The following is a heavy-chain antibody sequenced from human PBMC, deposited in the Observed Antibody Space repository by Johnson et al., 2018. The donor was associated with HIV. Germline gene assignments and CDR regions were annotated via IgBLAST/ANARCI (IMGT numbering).Heavy chain of an antibody. V-gene: IGHV3-30*02. CDR3: AKDLVGNSGSYWDAFDV. Sequence: QMQLVESGGGVVQPGGSLRLSCAASGFTLRSYGMHCVRQAPGKGLAWVTFIRYDGSNKYYADSVKGRFTVSRDNSKNTLYLHMNSLKPEDTAVYYCAKDLVGNSGSYWDAFDVWGQGTKVTVSS. CDR2: IRYDGSNK. CDR1: GFTLRSYG. J-gene: IGHJ3*01. D-gene: IGHD1-26*01.